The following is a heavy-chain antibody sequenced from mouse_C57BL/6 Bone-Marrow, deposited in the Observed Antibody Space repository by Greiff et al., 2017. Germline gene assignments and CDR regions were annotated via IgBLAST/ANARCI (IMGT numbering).Heavy chain of an antibody. CDR2: IDPSDSYT. CDR3: ARGTTVVAPYYFYY. D-gene: IGHD1-1*01. J-gene: IGHJ2*01. V-gene: IGHV1-50*01. Sequence: QVQLQQPGAELVKPGASVKLSCKASGYTFTSYWMQWVKQRPGQGLEWIGEIDPSDSYTNYNQKFKGKATLTVDPSSSTADMQLRSLTSEDSAVYYCARGTTVVAPYYFYYWGQGTTLTVSS. CDR1: GYTFTSYW.